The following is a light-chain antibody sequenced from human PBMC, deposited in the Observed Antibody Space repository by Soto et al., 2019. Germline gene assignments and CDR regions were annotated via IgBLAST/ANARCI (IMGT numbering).Light chain of an antibody. CDR2: GTS. V-gene: IGKV3-15*01. Sequence: EIGMTQSPATLSVSPGERATLSCRASQSVSSNLAWYQQKPGQAPRLLIYGTSTRPPGIPARFSGSGSGTDFTLTISSLQSEDFAVYYCQQYNNWPRTFGQGTKVEIK. CDR3: QQYNNWPRT. CDR1: QSVSSN. J-gene: IGKJ1*01.